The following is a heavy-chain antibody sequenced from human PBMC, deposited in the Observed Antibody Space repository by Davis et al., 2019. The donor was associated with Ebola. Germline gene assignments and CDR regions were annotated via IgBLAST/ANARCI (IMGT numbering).Heavy chain of an antibody. CDR3: ARSTVVSPRTFDY. CDR1: GGSISSYY. J-gene: IGHJ4*02. CDR2: IYYSGST. V-gene: IGHV4-59*01. D-gene: IGHD4-23*01. Sequence: SETLSLTCTVSGGSISSYYWSWIRQPPGKGLEWIGYIYYSGSTNYNPSLKSRVTISVDTSKNQFSLNLSSVTAADTAVYYCARSTVVSPRTFDYWGQGTLITVSS.